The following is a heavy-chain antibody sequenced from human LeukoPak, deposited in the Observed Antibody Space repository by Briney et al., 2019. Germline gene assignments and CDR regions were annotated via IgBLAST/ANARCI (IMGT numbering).Heavy chain of an antibody. V-gene: IGHV3-23*01. Sequence: GGSLRLSCAVSGITFRSYAMSWVRQAPGKGLVWVSGISGSGGNTYYADSVKGRFTISRDNAKNRLYLQMNSLGAEDTAVYYCASTIGSAGTQYWGQGTLVTVSS. CDR2: ISGSGGNT. CDR1: GITFRSYA. J-gene: IGHJ4*02. CDR3: ASTIGSAGTQY. D-gene: IGHD6-13*01.